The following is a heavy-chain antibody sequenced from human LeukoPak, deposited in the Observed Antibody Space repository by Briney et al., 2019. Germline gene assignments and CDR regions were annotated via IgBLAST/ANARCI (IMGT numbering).Heavy chain of an antibody. J-gene: IGHJ4*02. CDR1: GYTFTDYY. D-gene: IGHD7-27*01. CDR2: INPNTGVT. CDR3: ARSKGGLTGDFTFDY. Sequence: GASVKVSCMASGYTFTDYYMHWVRQAPGQGLEWMGWINPNTGVTNYAQKFQGRITMTRDTSISTAYMELSSLSSDDTAVYYCARSKGGLTGDFTFDYWGQVTLVTVSS. V-gene: IGHV1-2*02.